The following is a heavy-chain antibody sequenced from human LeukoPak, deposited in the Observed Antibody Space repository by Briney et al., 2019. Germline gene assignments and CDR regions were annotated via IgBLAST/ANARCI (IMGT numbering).Heavy chain of an antibody. V-gene: IGHV3-21*01. D-gene: IGHD3-10*01. Sequence: GGSLRLSCAASGFTFSSYTMNWVRQAPGKGLEWVSSISSSSSYIYCADSVKGRFTISRDNAKNSLYLQMNSLRAEDTAVFYCASLFRDYFGSGSYYNVDYWGQGTLVTVSS. CDR1: GFTFSSYT. J-gene: IGHJ4*02. CDR3: ASLFRDYFGSGSYYNVDY. CDR2: ISSSSSYI.